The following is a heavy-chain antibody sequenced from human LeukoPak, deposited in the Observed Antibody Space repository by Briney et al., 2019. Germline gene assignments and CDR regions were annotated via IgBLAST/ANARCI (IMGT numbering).Heavy chain of an antibody. CDR3: ARHDYDLLTGYIINWFDP. CDR1: GGSINSGTHY. V-gene: IGHV4-39*01. J-gene: IGHJ5*02. Sequence: PSETLSLTCTVSGGSINSGTHYWGWVRQPPGKGLEWIGSIFYRGTLFYSPSLKSRVTVSIDTSKNQFSLKLSSVTAADTAVYYCARHDYDLLTGYIINWFDPWGQGTLVTVSS. D-gene: IGHD3-9*01. CDR2: IFYRGTL.